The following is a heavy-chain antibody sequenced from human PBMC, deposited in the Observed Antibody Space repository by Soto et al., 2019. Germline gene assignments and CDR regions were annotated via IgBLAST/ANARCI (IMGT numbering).Heavy chain of an antibody. CDR2: FDPEDGET. V-gene: IGHV1-24*01. Sequence: GASVKVSCKVSGYTLTELSMHWVRQAPGKGLEWMGGFDPEDGETIYAQKFQGRVTMTEDTSTDTAYMELSSLRSEDTAVYYCATDPEIAAQFDYWGQGTLVTVSS. D-gene: IGHD6-13*01. CDR1: GYTLTELS. CDR3: ATDPEIAAQFDY. J-gene: IGHJ4*02.